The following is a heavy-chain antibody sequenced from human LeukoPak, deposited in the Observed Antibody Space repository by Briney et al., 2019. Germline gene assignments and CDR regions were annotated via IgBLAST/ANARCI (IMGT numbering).Heavy chain of an antibody. Sequence: SGGSLRLSCAASGFTVSSNYMSWVRQAPGKGLEWVSVIYSGGSTYYADSVKGRFTISRENSKNTLYLQMNSLRAEDTAVYYCAKTWGSSGYYYGSPDAFDIWGQGTMVTVSS. J-gene: IGHJ3*02. D-gene: IGHD3-22*01. V-gene: IGHV3-53*01. CDR2: IYSGGST. CDR3: AKTWGSSGYYYGSPDAFDI. CDR1: GFTVSSNY.